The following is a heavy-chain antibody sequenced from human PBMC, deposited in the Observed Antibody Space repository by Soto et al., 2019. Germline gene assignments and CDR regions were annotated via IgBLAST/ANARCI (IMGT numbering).Heavy chain of an antibody. CDR1: GGSISSSSYY. CDR2: IYYSGST. Sequence: PSETLSLTCTVSGGSISSSSYYWGWIRQPPGKGLEWIGSIYYSGSTYYNPSLKSRVTISVDTSKNQFSLKLSSVTAADTAVYYCAIRITMVRGEDRDAFDIWGQGTMVTVSS. CDR3: AIRITMVRGEDRDAFDI. D-gene: IGHD3-10*01. V-gene: IGHV4-39*01. J-gene: IGHJ3*02.